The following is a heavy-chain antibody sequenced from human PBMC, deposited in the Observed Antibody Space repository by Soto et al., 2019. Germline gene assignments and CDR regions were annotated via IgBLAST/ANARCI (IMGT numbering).Heavy chain of an antibody. V-gene: IGHV1-2*02. CDR1: GYTFTGYY. CDR2: INPNSGGT. D-gene: IGHD3-3*01. J-gene: IGHJ5*02. Sequence: QVPLVQSGAEVKKPGSSVKVSCKASGYTFTGYYMHWVRQAPGQGLEWMGWINPNSGGTNYVQKLQGRVTMTRDTSISTAYMELSRLRSDDTAVYYCARDYDLLRFLEGHPLGGFDPWGQGTLVPVSS. CDR3: ARDYDLLRFLEGHPLGGFDP.